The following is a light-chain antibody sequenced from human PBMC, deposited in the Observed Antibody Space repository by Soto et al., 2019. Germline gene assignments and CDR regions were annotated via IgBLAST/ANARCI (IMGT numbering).Light chain of an antibody. CDR1: QSISTY. CDR2: GVF. Sequence: DIQMTQSPSSLSASVGDRVTITCRTSQSISTYLNWYQQKPGKAPKLLIYGVFSLESGVPSRFSGGRSGTDFSLTISSLQPEDFAVYYCQQSYSTPPTFGQGTKVKIK. CDR3: QQSYSTPPT. V-gene: IGKV1-39*01. J-gene: IGKJ2*01.